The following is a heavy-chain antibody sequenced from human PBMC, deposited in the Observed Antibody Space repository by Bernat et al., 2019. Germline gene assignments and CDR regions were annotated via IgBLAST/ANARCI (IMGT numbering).Heavy chain of an antibody. CDR2: ISYDGSNK. Sequence: QVQLVESGGGVVQPGRSLRLSCAASGFTFSSYAMHWVHQAPGKGLEWVAVISYDGSNKYYADSVKGRFTISRDNSKNTLYLQMNSLRAEDTAVYYCAREEVAYYDFWSGYIDYWGQGTLVTVSS. V-gene: IGHV3-30*01. J-gene: IGHJ4*02. CDR1: GFTFSSYA. CDR3: AREEVAYYDFWSGYIDY. D-gene: IGHD3-3*01.